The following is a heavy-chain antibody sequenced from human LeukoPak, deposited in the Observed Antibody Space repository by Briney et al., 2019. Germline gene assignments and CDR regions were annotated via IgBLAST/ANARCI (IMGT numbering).Heavy chain of an antibody. CDR2: IKSETDGATT. V-gene: IGHV3-15*01. CDR1: GFTFTNTW. D-gene: IGHD3-16*01. CDR3: TLGGGILFFDY. Sequence: PGGSLRLSCAASGFTFTNTWMGWVRQAPGKGLEWVGRIKSETDGATTDYATPVKGRFVISRDDSKNMVYLQMNSLKTEDTAVYYCTLGGGILFFDYWGQGTLVTVSS. J-gene: IGHJ4*02.